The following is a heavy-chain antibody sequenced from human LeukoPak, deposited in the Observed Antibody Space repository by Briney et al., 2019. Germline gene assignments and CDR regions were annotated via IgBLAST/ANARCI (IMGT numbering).Heavy chain of an antibody. Sequence: GGSLRLSCAACGFTFSDYYMSWIRQAPGKGLEWVSYISSSGSTIYYADSVKGRFTISRDNAKNSLYLQMNSLRAEDTAVYYCARGEAYCGGDCSFFDYWGQGTLVTVSS. J-gene: IGHJ4*02. CDR2: ISSSGSTI. CDR3: ARGEAYCGGDCSFFDY. CDR1: GFTFSDYY. V-gene: IGHV3-11*01. D-gene: IGHD2-21*02.